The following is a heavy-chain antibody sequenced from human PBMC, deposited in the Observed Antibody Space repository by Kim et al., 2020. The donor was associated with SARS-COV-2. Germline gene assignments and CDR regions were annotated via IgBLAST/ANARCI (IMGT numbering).Heavy chain of an antibody. CDR3: ARDGYSFGHDFDY. V-gene: IGHV3-74*01. CDR1: GFTFSSHW. CDR2: INRDGSST. D-gene: IGHD5-18*01. J-gene: IGHJ4*02. Sequence: GGSLRLSCAASGFTFSSHWMHWVRQAPGKGLVWVSRINRDGSSTSYADSVKGRFTISRDNAKNTLYLEMNSLRADDTAVYYCARDGYSFGHDFDYWGQGTLVTVSS.